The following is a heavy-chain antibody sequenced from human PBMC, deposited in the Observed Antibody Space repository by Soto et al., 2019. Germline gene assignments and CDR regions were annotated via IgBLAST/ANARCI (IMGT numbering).Heavy chain of an antibody. V-gene: IGHV5-51*01. J-gene: IGHJ4*02. D-gene: IGHD4-17*01. CDR1: GYNHNIYW. Sequence: GHTQKISRVGCGYNHNIYWIPWARHMPGKGLEWMGVIYPGDSDTRYSTSFQGQVTISVDKSISTAYLQWASLKASDTAIYYCARQDGDGLYYFDFWGQGTLVTVSS. CDR2: IYPGDSDT. CDR3: ARQDGDGLYYFDF.